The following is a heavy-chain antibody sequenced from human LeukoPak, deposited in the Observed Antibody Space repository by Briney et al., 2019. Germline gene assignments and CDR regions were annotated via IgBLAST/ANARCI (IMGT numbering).Heavy chain of an antibody. CDR3: ASRQGDAFDI. V-gene: IGHV3-21*01. CDR2: ISSSSSYI. Sequence: GGSLRLSCAASGFTFTSYSMNWVRQAPGKGLEWVSSISSSSSYIYYADSVKGRFTISRDNAKNPLYLQMNSLRAEGTAVYYCASRQGDAFDIWGQGTMVTVSS. J-gene: IGHJ3*02. CDR1: GFTFTSYS.